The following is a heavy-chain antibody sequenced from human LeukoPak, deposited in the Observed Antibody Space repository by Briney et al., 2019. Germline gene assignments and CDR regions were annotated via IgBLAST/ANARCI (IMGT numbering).Heavy chain of an antibody. CDR3: ARASGKQLAGYLPDGFDI. CDR2: ISSSGTYI. Sequence: GGSLRLSCAASGFTFSSYSMNWVRQAPGKGLEWVSSISSSGTYIYYADSVKGRFTISRDNAKNLLSLQMNRLRADDAAVYYCARASGKQLAGYLPDGFDIWGQGTMVTVSS. V-gene: IGHV3-21*01. J-gene: IGHJ3*02. D-gene: IGHD3-9*01. CDR1: GFTFSSYS.